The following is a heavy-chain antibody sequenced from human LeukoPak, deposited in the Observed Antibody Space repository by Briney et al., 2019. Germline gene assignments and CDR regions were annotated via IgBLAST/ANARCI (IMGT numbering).Heavy chain of an antibody. V-gene: IGHV3-30-3*01. Sequence: GGSLRLSCAASGFTFSSYAMHWVRQAPGKGLEWVAVISYDGSNKYYADSVKGRFTISRDNSKNTLYLQMNSLRAEDTAVYYCVREERAFDYWGQGTLVTVSS. CDR3: VREERAFDY. CDR2: ISYDGSNK. J-gene: IGHJ4*02. CDR1: GFTFSSYA.